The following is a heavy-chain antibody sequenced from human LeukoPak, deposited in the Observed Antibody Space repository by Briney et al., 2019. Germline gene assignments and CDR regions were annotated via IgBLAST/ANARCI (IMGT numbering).Heavy chain of an antibody. J-gene: IGHJ5*02. CDR2: INSNGGST. CDR1: GFTFSSFA. D-gene: IGHD1-14*01. CDR3: AKDISRRDPFDP. Sequence: AGGSLRLSCAVSGFTFSSFAMHWVRQAPGKGLEYVSTINSNGGSTYYADSVKGRFTISRDNSKNSLYLQMNSLRTEDTALYYCAKDISRRDPFDPWGQGTLVTVSS. V-gene: IGHV3-64*02.